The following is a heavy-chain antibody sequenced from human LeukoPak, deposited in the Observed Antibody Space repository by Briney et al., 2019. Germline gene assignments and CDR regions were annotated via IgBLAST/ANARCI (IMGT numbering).Heavy chain of an antibody. J-gene: IGHJ5*02. D-gene: IGHD3-22*01. CDR1: AFTFSRYS. Sequence: PGGSLRLSCAASAFTFSRYSMNWVRQPPGKGLEWIGSIYYSGSTYYNPSLKSRVTISVDTSKNQFSLKLSSVTAADTAVYYCARVRSGYPNWFDPWGQGTLVTVSS. CDR2: IYYSGST. V-gene: IGHV4-39*07. CDR3: ARVRSGYPNWFDP.